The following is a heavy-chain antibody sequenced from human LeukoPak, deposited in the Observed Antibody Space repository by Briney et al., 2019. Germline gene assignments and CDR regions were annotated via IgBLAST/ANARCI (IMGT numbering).Heavy chain of an antibody. V-gene: IGHV1-69*06. Sequence: ASVKVSCKASGGSFNSYAISWVRQAPGQGLEWMGGIIPIFGTANYAQKFQGRVTITADKSTNTVYMELSSLRSEDTAVYYCARSQPLAYFDLWGRGTLVTVSS. CDR2: IIPIFGTA. CDR3: ARSQPLAYFDL. CDR1: GGSFNSYA. J-gene: IGHJ2*01.